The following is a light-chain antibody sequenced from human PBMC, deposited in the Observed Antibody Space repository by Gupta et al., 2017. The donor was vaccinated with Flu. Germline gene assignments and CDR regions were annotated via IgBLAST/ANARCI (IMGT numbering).Light chain of an antibody. J-gene: IGLJ2*01. CDR2: EDN. CDR3: QVWDRISDHVV. CDR1: NIGIKS. Sequence: SYVLTQPPSVSVAPGQTARITCGGDNIGIKSVHWYQQKPGQVPVLVVYEDNDRPSGIPERFSGSNSGNTATLTISRVEAGDEADYYCQVWDRISDHVVFGGGTKLTVL. V-gene: IGLV3-21*02.